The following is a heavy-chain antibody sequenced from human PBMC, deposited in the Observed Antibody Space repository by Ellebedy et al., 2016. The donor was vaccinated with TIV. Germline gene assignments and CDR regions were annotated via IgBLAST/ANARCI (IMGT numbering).Heavy chain of an antibody. CDR1: GYSFTSYW. CDR3: ARHGGYYYGSGSYYNSNYYYGMDV. Sequence: GGSLRLSXKGSGYSFTSYWIGWVRQMPGKGLEWMGIIYPGDSDTRYSPSFQGQVTISADKSISTAYLQWSSLKASDTAMYYCARHGGYYYGSGSYYNSNYYYGMDVWGQGTTVTVSS. J-gene: IGHJ6*02. V-gene: IGHV5-51*01. D-gene: IGHD3-10*01. CDR2: IYPGDSDT.